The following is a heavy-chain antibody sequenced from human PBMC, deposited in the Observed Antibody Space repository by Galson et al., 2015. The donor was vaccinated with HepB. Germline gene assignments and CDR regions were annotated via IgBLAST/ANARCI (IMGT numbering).Heavy chain of an antibody. D-gene: IGHD6-19*01. Sequence: TLSLTCTVSGGSISSYYWSWIRQPPGKGLEWIGYIYYSGSTNYNPSLKSRVTISVDTSKNQFSLKLSSVTAADTAVYYCARLSMGIAVAGTADYWGQGTLVTVSS. CDR1: GGSISSYY. CDR3: ARLSMGIAVAGTADY. J-gene: IGHJ4*02. V-gene: IGHV4-59*08. CDR2: IYYSGST.